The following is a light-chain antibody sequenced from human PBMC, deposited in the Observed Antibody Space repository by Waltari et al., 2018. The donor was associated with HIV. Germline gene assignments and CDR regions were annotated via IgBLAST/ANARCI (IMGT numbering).Light chain of an antibody. CDR1: QSVLYTSNNKNY. CDR2: WAS. CDR3: QQFHTTPYT. J-gene: IGKJ2*01. Sequence: DIVMTQSPDSLTVSLGERATINCKSSQSVLYTSNNKNYLAWYQQKPGQPPKLLIYWASTRESGVPDRFSGGGSGTDFTLTISSLQAEDVAVYYCQQFHTTPYTFGQGTKLEI. V-gene: IGKV4-1*01.